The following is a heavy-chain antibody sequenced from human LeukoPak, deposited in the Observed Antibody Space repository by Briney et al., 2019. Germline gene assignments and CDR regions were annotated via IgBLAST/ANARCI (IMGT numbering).Heavy chain of an antibody. CDR3: ARGGGYYYYGMDV. CDR1: GFTVSSNY. Sequence: GGSLRLSCAASGFTVSSNYMSWVRQAPGKGLEWVSVIYSGGSTYYADSVKGRFTISRDNSKNTLYLQMNSLRAEDTAVYYCARGGGYYYYGMDVWGRGTTVTVSS. D-gene: IGHD3-16*01. J-gene: IGHJ6*02. V-gene: IGHV3-66*01. CDR2: IYSGGST.